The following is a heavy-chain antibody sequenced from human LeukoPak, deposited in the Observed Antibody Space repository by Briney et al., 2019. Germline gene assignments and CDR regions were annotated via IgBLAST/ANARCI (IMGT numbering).Heavy chain of an antibody. CDR3: ARDFGMFTSSHGDAFAI. CDR2: ISAYDGNT. CDR1: GYTFDNYG. J-gene: IGHJ3*02. D-gene: IGHD2-2*01. V-gene: IGHV1-18*01. Sequence: GASVKVSCKASGYTFDNYGISWVRQAPGQGLEWMGWISAYDGNTNYANKLQGRVTMTTDASTSTAFMELRSLTSDDTAVYFCARDFGMFTSSHGDAFAIWGQGTVVTVSS.